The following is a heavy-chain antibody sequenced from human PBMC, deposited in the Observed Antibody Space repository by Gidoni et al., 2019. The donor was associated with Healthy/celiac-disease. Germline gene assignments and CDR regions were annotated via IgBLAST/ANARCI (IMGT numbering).Heavy chain of an antibody. CDR1: GGSISRGDSY. D-gene: IGHD2-2*01. V-gene: IGHV4-30-4*01. Sequence: QVQLQESGPGLVKPSQTLSLTCTVSGGSISRGDSYWSWIRQPPGKGLEWIGYIYYSGSTYYNPSLKSRVTISVDTSKNQFSLKLSSVTAADTAVYYCARGYCSSTSCHAENWFDPWGQGTLVTVSS. CDR2: IYYSGST. CDR3: ARGYCSSTSCHAENWFDP. J-gene: IGHJ5*02.